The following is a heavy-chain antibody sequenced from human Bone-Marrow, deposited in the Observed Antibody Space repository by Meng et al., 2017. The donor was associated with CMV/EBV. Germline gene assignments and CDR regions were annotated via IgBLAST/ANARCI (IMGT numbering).Heavy chain of an antibody. CDR3: ARDLDVVVPAAAQYYYYYYGMDV. V-gene: IGHV3-74*01. CDR1: GFTFSSYW. D-gene: IGHD2-2*01. J-gene: IGHJ6*02. Sequence: GESLKISCAASGFTFSSYWMHWVRQAPGKGLVWVSRINSDGSSTSYADSVKGRFTISRDNAKNTLYLQMNSLRAEDTAVYYCARDLDVVVPAAAQYYYYYYGMDVWGQGTTVTVSS. CDR2: INSDGSST.